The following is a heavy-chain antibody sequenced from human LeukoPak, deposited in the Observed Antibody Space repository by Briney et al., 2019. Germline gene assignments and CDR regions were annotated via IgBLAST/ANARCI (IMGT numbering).Heavy chain of an antibody. V-gene: IGHV3-23*01. Sequence: GGSLRLSCAASGFTFSSYAMSWVRQAPGKGLEWVSAISGSGGSTYYADSVRGRFTISRDNSKNTLYLQMNSLRAEDTAVYYCAGYYDFWSGYYISYDYYYGMDVWGQGTTVTVSS. CDR1: GFTFSSYA. CDR3: AGYYDFWSGYYISYDYYYGMDV. J-gene: IGHJ6*02. CDR2: ISGSGGST. D-gene: IGHD3-3*01.